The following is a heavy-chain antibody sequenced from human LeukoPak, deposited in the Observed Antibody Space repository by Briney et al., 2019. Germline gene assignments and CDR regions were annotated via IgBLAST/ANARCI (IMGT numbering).Heavy chain of an antibody. CDR3: ARDLYSSGWQWVRMDV. Sequence: GRSLRLSCEASGFTFSTDSMNWVRQAPGKGLEWVSYINSNSRTIHYADSVKGRFTISRDNSKNTLYLQMNSLRAEDTAVYYCARDLYSSGWQWVRMDVWGQGTTVTVSS. D-gene: IGHD6-25*01. J-gene: IGHJ6*02. V-gene: IGHV3-48*01. CDR2: INSNSRTI. CDR1: GFTFSTDS.